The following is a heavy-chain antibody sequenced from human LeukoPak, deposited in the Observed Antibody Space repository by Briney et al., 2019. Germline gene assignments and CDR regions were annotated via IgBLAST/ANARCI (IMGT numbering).Heavy chain of an antibody. D-gene: IGHD5-18*01. Sequence: GSLRLSCTASGFTLGSHDMHWVRQIPGQGLEWVAAVSSGFHAFFADSVQGRFTVSREDARNSLYLQMNSLRAGDTAVYYCVREARGYHYTYFDYWGQGTLVTVSS. V-gene: IGHV3-13*01. CDR1: GFTLGSHD. CDR2: VSSGFHA. CDR3: VREARGYHYTYFDY. J-gene: IGHJ4*02.